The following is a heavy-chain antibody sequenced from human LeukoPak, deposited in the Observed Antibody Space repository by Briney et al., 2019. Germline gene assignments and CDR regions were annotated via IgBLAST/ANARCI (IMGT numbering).Heavy chain of an antibody. V-gene: IGHV3-74*01. CDR2: IQGDGTGT. Sequence: GGSLRLSCAASGLTFSDNWMHWASHAPGKGLVWVSRIQGDGTGTVYADSVKGRFTISRDNAKNTLYLQMNSLRSEETAVYYCTRDYYYRMDVWGKGTTVTVSS. CDR1: GLTFSDNW. CDR3: TRDYYYRMDV. J-gene: IGHJ6*04.